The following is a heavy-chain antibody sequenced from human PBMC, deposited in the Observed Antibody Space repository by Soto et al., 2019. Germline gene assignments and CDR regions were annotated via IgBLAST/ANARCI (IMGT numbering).Heavy chain of an antibody. V-gene: IGHV5-51*01. J-gene: IGHJ3*01. D-gene: IGHD4-17*01. CDR2: IYPTDSDS. CDR1: GYTFTSHW. Sequence: PGESLKISCKASGYTFTSHWIGWVRQMPGKGLQWMGIIYPTDSDSRYSPSFQGQVTISADKSISTTYLQWSSLKASDSAMYYCARLTHDYALDVWGRGTKVTVSS. CDR3: ARLTHDYALDV.